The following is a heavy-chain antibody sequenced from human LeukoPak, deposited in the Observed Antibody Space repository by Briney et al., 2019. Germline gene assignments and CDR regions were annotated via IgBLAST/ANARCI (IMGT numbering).Heavy chain of an antibody. V-gene: IGHV4-39*07. Sequence: SETLSLTCTVSGGSISSSSYYWGWIRQPPGKGLEWIGSIYYSGSTYYNPSLKSRVTMSVDTSKNQFSLKLSSVTAADTAVYYCARERETWYSSSWYRSFDYWGQGTLSPSPQ. CDR1: GGSISSSSYY. CDR3: ARERETWYSSSWYRSFDY. J-gene: IGHJ4*02. D-gene: IGHD6-13*01. CDR2: IYYSGST.